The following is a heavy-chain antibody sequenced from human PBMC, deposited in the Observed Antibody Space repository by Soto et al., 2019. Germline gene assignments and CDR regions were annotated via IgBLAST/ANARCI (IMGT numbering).Heavy chain of an antibody. J-gene: IGHJ4*02. V-gene: IGHV4-4*07. D-gene: IGHD5-12*01. CDR2: IYPNGNT. CDR1: GDSINNYY. CDR3: ARGGAVATTAHFDH. Sequence: SETLSLTCTVSGDSINNYYWSWMRLPAGKGLEWIGRIYPNGNTYYNPSLKSRVSMSVDTSKNQFSLILKTVTAADTAVYYCARGGAVATTAHFDHWGQGTLVTVSS.